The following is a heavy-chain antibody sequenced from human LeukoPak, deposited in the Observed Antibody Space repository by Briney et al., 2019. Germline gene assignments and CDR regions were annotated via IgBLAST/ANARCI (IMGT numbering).Heavy chain of an antibody. J-gene: IGHJ6*04. CDR2: IYHSGST. CDR3: ARSYIVVVPAAPRHYYGMDV. V-gene: IGHV4-4*02. D-gene: IGHD2-2*01. Sequence: PSGTLSLTCAVSGGSISSSNWWSWVRQPPGKGLEWIGEIYHSGSTNYNPSLKSRVTISVDKSKNQFSLKLSSVTAADTAAYYCARSYIVVVPAAPRHYYGMDVWGKGTTVTVSS. CDR1: GGSISSSNW.